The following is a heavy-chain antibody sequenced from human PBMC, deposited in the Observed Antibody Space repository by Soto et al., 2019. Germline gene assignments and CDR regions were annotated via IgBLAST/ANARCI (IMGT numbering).Heavy chain of an antibody. J-gene: IGHJ1*01. CDR3: AKDGPQGYDSSGYYNYAPEYFQH. D-gene: IGHD3-22*01. CDR1: GFTFSSYA. V-gene: IGHV3-23*01. CDR2: ISGSGGST. Sequence: EVQLLESGGGLVQPGGSLRLSCAASGFTFSSYAMSWVRQAPGKGLEWVSAISGSGGSTYYADSVKGRFTISRDNSKNTLYLQKNSLRAEDTAVYYCAKDGPQGYDSSGYYNYAPEYFQHWGQGTLVTVSS.